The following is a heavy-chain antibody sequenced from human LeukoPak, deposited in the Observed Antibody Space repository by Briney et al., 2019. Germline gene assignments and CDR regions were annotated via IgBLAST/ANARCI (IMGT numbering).Heavy chain of an antibody. V-gene: IGHV3-33*01. CDR1: GFTFSSYG. CDR3: ARIGGDRDPFDY. J-gene: IGHJ4*02. D-gene: IGHD2-21*02. CDR2: IWYDGTNK. Sequence: PGGSLRLSCAASGFTFSSYGMHWVRQAPGKGLEWVAVIWYDGTNKYYADSVKGRFTISRDSSENTLYLQMNSLRAEDTAVYYCARIGGDRDPFDYWGQGTLVTVSS.